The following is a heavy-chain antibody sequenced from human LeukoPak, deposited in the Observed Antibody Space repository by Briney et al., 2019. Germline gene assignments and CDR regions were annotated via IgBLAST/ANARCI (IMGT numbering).Heavy chain of an antibody. CDR3: ARERRYCSGGSCYTPSGGMDV. CDR2: ISGYNGNT. CDR1: GYTFTSNG. V-gene: IGHV1-18*01. D-gene: IGHD2-15*01. J-gene: IGHJ6*02. Sequence: ASVKVSCKTSGYTFTSNGISWVRQAPGQGREWMGWISGYNGNTNYVQNLQGRVTMTTDTSTSTAYMELRSLRSDDTAVYYCARERRYCSGGSCYTPSGGMDVWGQGTTVTVSS.